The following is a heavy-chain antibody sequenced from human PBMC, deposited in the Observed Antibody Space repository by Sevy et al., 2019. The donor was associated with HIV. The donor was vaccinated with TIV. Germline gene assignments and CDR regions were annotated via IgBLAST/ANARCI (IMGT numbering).Heavy chain of an antibody. CDR2: IYWKEAK. V-gene: IGHV2-5*01. CDR1: GFSLNIHNVG. Sequence: SGPTLVKPTQTLTLTCTYSGFSLNIHNVGVGWIRQPPGKALEWLAFIYWKEAKRYSRSLKSRLTITKDASKIQVVLTMTTVEPVDTVTYYCAYTTDTFSTWYNYYNSGGMDVWGPGTTVTVSS. CDR3: AYTTDTFSTWYNYYNSGGMDV. D-gene: IGHD1-1*01. J-gene: IGHJ6*02.